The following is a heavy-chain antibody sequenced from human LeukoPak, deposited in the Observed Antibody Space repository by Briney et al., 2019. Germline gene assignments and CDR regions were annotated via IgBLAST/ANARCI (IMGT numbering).Heavy chain of an antibody. CDR2: INHSGST. D-gene: IGHD3-3*01. CDR3: ARGKGFWSGYYFDY. Sequence: SETLPLTCAVYGGSFSGYYWSWIRQPPGKGLEWIGEINHSGSTNYNPSLKSRVTISVDTSKNQFSLKLSSVTAADTAVYYCARGKGFWSGYYFDYWGQGTLVTVSS. J-gene: IGHJ4*02. V-gene: IGHV4-34*01. CDR1: GGSFSGYY.